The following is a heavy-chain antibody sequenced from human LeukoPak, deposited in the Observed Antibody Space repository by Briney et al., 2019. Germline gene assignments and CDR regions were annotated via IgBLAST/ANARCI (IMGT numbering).Heavy chain of an antibody. V-gene: IGHV4-59*01. D-gene: IGHD6-19*01. CDR1: DGSISSYY. J-gene: IGHJ6*03. CDR3: ARFRSAVAGTHNYYYLDV. CDR2: VSYSGTT. Sequence: SETLSLTCTVSDGSISSYYWSWIRLPPGKGLEYIGYVSYSGTTNYNPSLKSRLTISLDTSKNQISLRLSSVTAADTAVYYCARFRSAVAGTHNYYYLDVWGKGTTVTVSS.